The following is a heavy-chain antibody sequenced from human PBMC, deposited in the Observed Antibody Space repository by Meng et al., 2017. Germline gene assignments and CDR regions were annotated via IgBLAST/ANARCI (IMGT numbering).Heavy chain of an antibody. CDR1: GGTFSSYA. CDR3: ARDGYCSGGSCYGMDV. J-gene: IGHJ6*02. CDR2: IIPIFGTA. Sequence: SVKVSCKASGGTFSSYAISWVRQAPGQGLEWMEGIIPIFGTANYAQKFQGRVTITADKSTSTAYMELSSLRSEDTAVYYCARDGYCSGGSCYGMDVWGQGTTVTVSS. V-gene: IGHV1-69*06. D-gene: IGHD2-15*01.